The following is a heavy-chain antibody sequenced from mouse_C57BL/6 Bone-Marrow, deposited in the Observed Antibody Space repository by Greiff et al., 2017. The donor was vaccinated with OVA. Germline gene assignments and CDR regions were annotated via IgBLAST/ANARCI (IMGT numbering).Heavy chain of an antibody. V-gene: IGHV1-69*01. CDR2: IDPSDSYT. D-gene: IGHD1-1*01. CDR3: ARERTTVVATGYCDV. Sequence: QVQLQQPGAELVMPGASVKLSCKASGYTFTSYWMHWVKQRPGQGLEWIGEIDPSDSYTNYNQKFKGKSTLTVDKSSSTAYMQLSSLTSEDSAVYYCARERTTVVATGYCDVWGTGTTVTVSS. J-gene: IGHJ1*03. CDR1: GYTFTSYW.